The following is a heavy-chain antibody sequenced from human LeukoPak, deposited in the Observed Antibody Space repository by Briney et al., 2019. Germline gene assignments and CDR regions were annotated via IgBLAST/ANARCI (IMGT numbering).Heavy chain of an antibody. Sequence: SETLSLTCTVSGGSISSYYWRWIRQPPGEGLEWIGYIYYSGGTNYNPSLKSRVTMSVDASKNQFSLKVSSVTAADTAVYYCARVVGGYCSSTSCHYMDVWGKGTTVTVSS. V-gene: IGHV4-59*01. CDR3: ARVVGGYCSSTSCHYMDV. CDR2: IYYSGGT. D-gene: IGHD2-2*01. CDR1: GGSISSYY. J-gene: IGHJ6*03.